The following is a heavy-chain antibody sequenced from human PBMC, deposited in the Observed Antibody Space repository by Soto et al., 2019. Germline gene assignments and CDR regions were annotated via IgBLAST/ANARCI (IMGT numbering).Heavy chain of an antibody. Sequence: SETLSLTCNVSGGSLSTYYWSWIRHPPGKGLEWIVYMSYSGSSNYNPSLKSRVTMSVDTSKNQVSLKLSSVTAADTAVYYCAKTRISSTAVTFDPWGRGTRVTVSS. V-gene: IGHV4-59*01. CDR3: AKTRISSTAVTFDP. CDR2: MSYSGSS. CDR1: GGSLSTYY. J-gene: IGHJ5*02.